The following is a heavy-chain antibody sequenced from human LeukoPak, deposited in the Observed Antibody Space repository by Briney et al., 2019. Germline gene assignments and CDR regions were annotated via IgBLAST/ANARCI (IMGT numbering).Heavy chain of an antibody. CDR2: ISGSGGST. D-gene: IGHD2-15*01. J-gene: IGHJ4*02. Sequence: GGSLRLSCAASGFIFSNYAMSWVRQAPGKGLEWVSAISGSGGSTYYADSVKGRFTISRDNSKNTLYLQMNSLRAEDTAVYYCAKDVPLGDIVVVVAAYFDYWGQGTLVTVSS. V-gene: IGHV3-23*01. CDR1: GFIFSNYA. CDR3: AKDVPLGDIVVVVAAYFDY.